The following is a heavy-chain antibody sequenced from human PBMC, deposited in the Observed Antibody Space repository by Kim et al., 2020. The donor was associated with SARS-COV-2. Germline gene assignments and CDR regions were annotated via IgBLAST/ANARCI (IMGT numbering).Heavy chain of an antibody. V-gene: IGHV4-34*01. Sequence: YNPSLKSRVTISVDTSKNQFSLKLSSVTAADTAVYYCARGGAMVFRYFDLWGRGTLVTVSS. J-gene: IGHJ2*01. CDR3: ARGGAMVFRYFDL. D-gene: IGHD5-18*01.